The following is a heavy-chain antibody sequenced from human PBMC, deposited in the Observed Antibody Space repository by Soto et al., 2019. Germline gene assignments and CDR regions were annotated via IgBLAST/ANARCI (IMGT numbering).Heavy chain of an antibody. Sequence: XGSLTLSCAASGFTFSTYWMNWVRQTPGKGLMWVSRISPDGSNRGYADSVEGRFTVSRDNAKNTLYLQMHSLRAEDTAMYYGASWGHIVPVSRTHFDHWGEGTLVTVSS. CDR3: ASWGHIVPVSRTHFDH. D-gene: IGHD2-21*01. J-gene: IGHJ4*02. V-gene: IGHV3-74*01. CDR1: GFTFSTYW. CDR2: ISPDGSNR.